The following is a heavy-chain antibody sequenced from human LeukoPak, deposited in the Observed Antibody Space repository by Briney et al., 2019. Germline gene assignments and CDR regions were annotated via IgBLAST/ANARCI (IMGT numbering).Heavy chain of an antibody. J-gene: IGHJ4*02. CDR2: IYSGGST. Sequence: GGSLRLSCAASGFTVSSNYMSWVRQAPGKGLEWVSVIYSGGSTYYADSVKGRFTISRDNSKNTLYLQMNSLIAEDTAVYYCARGALLYYFDYWGQGTLVTVSS. V-gene: IGHV3-53*01. CDR3: ARGALLYYFDY. CDR1: GFTVSSNY. D-gene: IGHD2-21*01.